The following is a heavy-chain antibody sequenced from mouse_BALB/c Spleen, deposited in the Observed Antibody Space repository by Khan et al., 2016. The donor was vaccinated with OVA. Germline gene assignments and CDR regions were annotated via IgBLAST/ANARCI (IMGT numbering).Heavy chain of an antibody. D-gene: IGHD4-1*01. CDR3: AREASSWDFSFPY. J-gene: IGHJ3*01. V-gene: IGHV1S136*01. CDR1: GYTFTNYV. Sequence: VQLQQSGPELVEPGASVKMSCKASGYTFTNYVMYRVKQKPGQGREWSGYINPYNGGSRYNEKFKGKASLTSDISSTTAYMELSSLTSEDAAVYYCAREASSWDFSFPYWGQGTLVTVSA. CDR2: INPYNGGS.